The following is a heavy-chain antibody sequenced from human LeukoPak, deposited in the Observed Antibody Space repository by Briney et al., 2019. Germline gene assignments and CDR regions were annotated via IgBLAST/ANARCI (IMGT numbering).Heavy chain of an antibody. D-gene: IGHD6-25*01. CDR3: ARDGIAAADY. V-gene: IGHV1-46*01. CDR1: GYSFTSYN. Sequence: ASVKVSCKTSGYSFTSYNLHWVRQAPGQRLEWMGIINPSGGSPSYAQKFQGRVTLTRDMSTSTVYMELRSLRSDDTAVYYCARDGIAAADYWGQGTLVTVSS. CDR2: INPSGGSP. J-gene: IGHJ4*02.